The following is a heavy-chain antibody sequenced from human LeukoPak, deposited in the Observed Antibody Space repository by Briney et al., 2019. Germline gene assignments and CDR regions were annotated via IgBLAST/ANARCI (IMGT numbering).Heavy chain of an antibody. D-gene: IGHD5-18*01. CDR1: GGSFSGYY. CDR2: IYYSGTT. CDR3: AKGAGGFSYYNWFDP. V-gene: IGHV4-34*01. J-gene: IGHJ5*02. Sequence: SETLSLTCAVYGGSFSGYYWSWIRQPPGKGLEWIGSIYYSGTTHYNPSLGSRVTISVDTSKNQFSLKLASVTAADTAIYYCAKGAGGFSYYNWFDPWGQGTLVTVSS.